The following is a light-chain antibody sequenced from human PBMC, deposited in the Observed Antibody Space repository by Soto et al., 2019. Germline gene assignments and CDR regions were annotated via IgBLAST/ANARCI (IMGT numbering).Light chain of an antibody. CDR3: QQYNNWRQT. V-gene: IGKV3-15*01. CDR2: GAS. Sequence: IVMTQSPATLSVSPGERATLSCRASQRVSSNVAWYQQKPGQAPRLLLYGASARATGVPARLSGSGSGTQSTLTISSLQSEDFAVYYCQQYNNWRQTFGQGTKVEIK. CDR1: QRVSSN. J-gene: IGKJ1*01.